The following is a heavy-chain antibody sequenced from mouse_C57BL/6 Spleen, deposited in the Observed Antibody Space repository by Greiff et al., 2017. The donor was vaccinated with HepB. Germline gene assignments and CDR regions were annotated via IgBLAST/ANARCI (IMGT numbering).Heavy chain of an antibody. CDR3: TKGYYNDAMDD. Sequence: VQLQQSGAELVRPGASVKLSCTASGFNIKDYYMHWVKQRPEQGLEWIGRIDPEDGDTEYAPKFQGKATMTADTSSNTAYLQLSSLTSEDTAVYYCTKGYYNDAMDDWGQGTSVTVSS. V-gene: IGHV14-1*01. D-gene: IGHD1-1*01. CDR1: GFNIKDYY. CDR2: IDPEDGDT. J-gene: IGHJ4*01.